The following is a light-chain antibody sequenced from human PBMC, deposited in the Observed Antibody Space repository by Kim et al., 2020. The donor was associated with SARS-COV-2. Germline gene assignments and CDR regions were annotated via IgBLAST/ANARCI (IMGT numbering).Light chain of an antibody. CDR3: SSYTSSSTLYV. V-gene: IGLV2-18*02. CDR1: SSDVGSYNR. J-gene: IGLJ1*01. Sequence: QAGTISCTGTSSDVGSYNRVSWYQQPPGTAPKLMIYEVSNRPSGVPDRFSGSKSGNTASLTISGLQAEDEADYYCSSYTSSSTLYVFGTGTKVTVL. CDR2: EVS.